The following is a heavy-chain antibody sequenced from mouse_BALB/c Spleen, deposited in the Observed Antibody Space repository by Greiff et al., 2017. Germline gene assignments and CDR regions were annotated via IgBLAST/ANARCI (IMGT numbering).Heavy chain of an antibody. CDR2: ISDGGSYT. CDR3: ARALRLRGAMDY. Sequence: EVHLVESGGGLVKPGGSLKLSCAASGFTFSDYYMYWVRQTPEKRLEWVATISDGGSYTYYPDSVKGRFTISRDNAKNNLYLQMSSLKSEDTAMYYCARALRLRGAMDYWGQGTSVTVSS. CDR1: GFTFSDYY. D-gene: IGHD1-2*01. J-gene: IGHJ4*01. V-gene: IGHV5-4*02.